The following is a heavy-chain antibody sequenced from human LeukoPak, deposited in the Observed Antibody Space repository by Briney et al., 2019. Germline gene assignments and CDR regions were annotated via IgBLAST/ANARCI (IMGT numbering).Heavy chain of an antibody. CDR3: ARGHETVAATGYYYYYGMAV. CDR1: GFTFSSYG. CDR2: IWYDGSNK. D-gene: IGHD2-15*01. Sequence: PGGSLRLPCAASGFTFSSYGMHWVRQAPGKGLEWVAVIWYDGSNKYYADSVKGRFTISRDNSKNTLYLQMNSLRAEDTAVYYCARGHETVAATGYYYYYGMAVWGQGTTVTVSS. V-gene: IGHV3-33*01. J-gene: IGHJ6*02.